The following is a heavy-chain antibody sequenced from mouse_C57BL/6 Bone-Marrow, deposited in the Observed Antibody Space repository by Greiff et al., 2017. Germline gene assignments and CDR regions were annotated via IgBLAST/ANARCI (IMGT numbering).Heavy chain of an antibody. V-gene: IGHV14-2*01. J-gene: IGHJ1*03. D-gene: IGHD1-1*01. CDR3: ASPITTVPFWYFDV. CDR1: GFNIKDYY. Sequence: VHVKQSGAELVKPGASVKLSCTASGFNIKDYYMHWVKQRTEQGLEWIGRIDPEDGETKYAPKFQCKATITADTSSNTAYLQLSSLTSEDTAVYYCASPITTVPFWYFDVWGTGTTVTVSS. CDR2: IDPEDGET.